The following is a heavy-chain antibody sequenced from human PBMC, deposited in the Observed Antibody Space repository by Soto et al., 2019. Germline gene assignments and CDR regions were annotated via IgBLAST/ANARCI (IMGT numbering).Heavy chain of an antibody. D-gene: IGHD6-6*01. CDR3: ARGVSGRPARFGMDA. Sequence: QVQLQESGPGLVKPSQTLSLTCTVSGVSISSNDYYWTWMRQPPGRGLKWIGTTQYNVITTYNPSLMRRLTVSVDTSKNQFLLQLGSGTAADTAVYYCARGVSGRPARFGMDAWGQGTTVTVCS. J-gene: IGHJ6*02. CDR2: TQYNVIT. V-gene: IGHV4-30-4*01. CDR1: GVSISSNDYY.